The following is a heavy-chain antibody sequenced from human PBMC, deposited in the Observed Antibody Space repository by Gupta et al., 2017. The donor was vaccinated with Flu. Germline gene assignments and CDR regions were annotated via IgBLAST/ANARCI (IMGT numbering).Heavy chain of an antibody. CDR3: AKDQHMTIFGVVIMGLDS. J-gene: IGHJ4*02. Sequence: EVQLLQSGGGLLQPGGSLRLSCAGSGFTFNSYAMTWVRQAPGKGLEWVSVISGSGDSTNYAGSVKGRFTISRDNSRNTLYLQMDSLRAEDTAIYYCAKDQHMTIFGVVIMGLDSWGQGTLVTVSS. D-gene: IGHD3-3*01. V-gene: IGHV3-23*01. CDR2: ISGSGDST. CDR1: GFTFNSYA.